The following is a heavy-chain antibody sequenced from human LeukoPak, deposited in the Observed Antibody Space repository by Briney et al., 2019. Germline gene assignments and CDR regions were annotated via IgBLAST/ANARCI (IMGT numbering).Heavy chain of an antibody. CDR3: ARATHPTYYDSSGYYQDY. J-gene: IGHJ4*02. Sequence: GGSLRLSCSASGFTFSTYAMHWVRQAPGKGLVWVTRISSDGGGTSYADSVKGRFTISRDNAKNTLFLQMNSLRAEDTAVYYCARATHPTYYDSSGYYQDYWGQGTLVTVSS. V-gene: IGHV3-74*01. CDR2: ISSDGGGT. D-gene: IGHD3-22*01. CDR1: GFTFSTYA.